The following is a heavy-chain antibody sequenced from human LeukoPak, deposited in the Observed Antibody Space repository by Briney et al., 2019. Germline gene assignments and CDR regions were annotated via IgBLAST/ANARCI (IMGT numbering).Heavy chain of an antibody. CDR1: GGSISSYY. V-gene: IGHV4-59*01. CDR3: ARDQSGSSSWYNDNSPPYHYYYYCMDV. CDR2: IYYSGST. Sequence: PSETLSLTCTVSGGSISSYYWSWIRQPPGKGLEWIGYIYYSGSTNYNPSLKSRVTISVDTSKNQFSLKLSSVTAADTAVYYCARDQSGSSSWYNDNSPPYHYYYYCMDVWGKGTTVPVSS. D-gene: IGHD6-13*01. J-gene: IGHJ6*03.